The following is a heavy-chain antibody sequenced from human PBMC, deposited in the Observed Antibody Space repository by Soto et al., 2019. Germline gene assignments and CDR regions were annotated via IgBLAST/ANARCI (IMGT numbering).Heavy chain of an antibody. D-gene: IGHD6-13*01. J-gene: IGHJ4*02. CDR3: ARQPTGYSVEVAY. Sequence: SVKFSCKASGGTFSSYAISWVRQAPGQGLEWMGGISPIFGTANYAQKFQGRVRITADESTSKAYMEMSSPRSEETAVYYCARQPTGYSVEVAYGAQGTLAPVSS. CDR2: ISPIFGTA. CDR1: GGTFSSYA. V-gene: IGHV1-69*13.